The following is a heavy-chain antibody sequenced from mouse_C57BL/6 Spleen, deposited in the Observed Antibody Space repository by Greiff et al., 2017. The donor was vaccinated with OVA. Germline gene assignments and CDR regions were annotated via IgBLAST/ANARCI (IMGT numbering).Heavy chain of an antibody. Sequence: LQQSGAELVKPGASVKLSCKASGYTFTSYWMHWVKQRPGQGLEWIGMIHPNSGSTNYNEKFKSKATLTVDKSSSTAYMQLSSLTSEDSAVYYCARRGYDYDGAWFAYWGQGTLVTVSA. V-gene: IGHV1-64*01. D-gene: IGHD2-4*01. CDR3: ARRGYDYDGAWFAY. J-gene: IGHJ3*01. CDR2: IHPNSGST. CDR1: GYTFTSYW.